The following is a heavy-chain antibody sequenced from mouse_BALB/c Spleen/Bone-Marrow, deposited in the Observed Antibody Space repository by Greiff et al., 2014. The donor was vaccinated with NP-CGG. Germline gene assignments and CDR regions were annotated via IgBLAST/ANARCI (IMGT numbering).Heavy chain of an antibody. Sequence: VKLMESGPGLVAPSQSLSITCTVSGLSLTSYGVHWVRQPPGKGLEWLGVIWAGGSTNYNSALMSRLSISKDNSKSQVFLKMNSLQTDDTAMYYCAREGSTMITTPFAYWGQGTLVTVSA. J-gene: IGHJ3*01. V-gene: IGHV2-9*02. CDR3: AREGSTMITTPFAY. D-gene: IGHD2-4*01. CDR2: IWAGGST. CDR1: GLSLTSYG.